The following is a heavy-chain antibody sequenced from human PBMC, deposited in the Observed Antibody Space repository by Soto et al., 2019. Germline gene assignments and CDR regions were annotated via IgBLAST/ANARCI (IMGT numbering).Heavy chain of an antibody. V-gene: IGHV5-51*01. CDR3: ARVLNGDYGY. D-gene: IGHD4-17*01. Sequence: PGESLKISCKGSGYSFTTYWIAWVRQMPGKGLEWVGIIYPRDSDARYSPSFQGQVTISADKSINTAYLQWSSLKASDTAIYYCARVLNGDYGYWGQGTLVTVSS. J-gene: IGHJ4*02. CDR2: IYPRDSDA. CDR1: GYSFTTYW.